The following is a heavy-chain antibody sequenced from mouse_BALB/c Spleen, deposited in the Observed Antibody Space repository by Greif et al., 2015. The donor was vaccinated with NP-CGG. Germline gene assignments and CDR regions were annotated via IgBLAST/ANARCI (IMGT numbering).Heavy chain of an antibody. CDR2: IDPANGNT. D-gene: IGHD2-14*01. CDR1: GFNTKDTY. CDR3: ARNYRTVYFDC. V-gene: IGHV14-3*02. Sequence: VQLKHSGAEFVKPGASGKLSCTASGFNTKDTYMHWVKQRPEQGLEWIGRIDPANGNTKYDPKFQGKATITADTSSNTAYLQLSSLTSEDTAVYYCARNYRTVYFDCWGQGTTLTVSS. J-gene: IGHJ2*01.